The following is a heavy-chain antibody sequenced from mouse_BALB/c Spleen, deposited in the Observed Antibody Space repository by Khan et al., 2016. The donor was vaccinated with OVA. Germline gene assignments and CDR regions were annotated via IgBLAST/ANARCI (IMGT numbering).Heavy chain of an antibody. J-gene: IGHJ4*01. CDR2: IRSDGST. D-gene: IGHD2-4*01. CDR1: GFSLTNYG. CDR3: ARQPYYHYNILDY. V-gene: IGHV2-6-1*01. Sequence: VQLQESGPGLAAPSQSLSITCTIPGFSLTNYGVHWVRQPPGKGLEWLVVIRSDGSTTYNSALKSRLTITKDNSQSQVFLKMNSLQTDDTAIYFCARQPYYHYNILDYWGQGTSVTVSS.